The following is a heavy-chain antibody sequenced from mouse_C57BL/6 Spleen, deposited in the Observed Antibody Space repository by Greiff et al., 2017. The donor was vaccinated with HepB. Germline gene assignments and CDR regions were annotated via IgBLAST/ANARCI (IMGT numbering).Heavy chain of an antibody. D-gene: IGHD1-1*01. CDR1: GYTFTSYW. J-gene: IGHJ3*01. CDR3: TRITTVPSWFAY. Sequence: VQLQQSGTVLARPGASVKMSCKTSGYTFTSYWLHWVKQRPGQGLEWIGAIYPGNSDTSYNQKFKGKAKLTAVTSASTAYMELSSLTNEDSAVYYCTRITTVPSWFAYWGQGTLVTVSA. V-gene: IGHV1-5*01. CDR2: IYPGNSDT.